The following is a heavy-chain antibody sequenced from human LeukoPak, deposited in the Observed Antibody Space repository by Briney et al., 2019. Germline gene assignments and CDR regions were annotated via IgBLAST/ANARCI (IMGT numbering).Heavy chain of an antibody. CDR2: ISGSGGST. CDR1: GFTFNSYS. J-gene: IGHJ4*02. Sequence: PGGSLRLSCAASGFTFNSYSMHWVRQAPGKGLEWVSAISGSGGSTYYADSVKGRFTISRDNSKNTLYLQMNSLRAEDTAVYYCAKDLGYSGYIDYWGQGTLVTVSS. CDR3: AKDLGYSGYIDY. D-gene: IGHD1-26*01. V-gene: IGHV3-23*01.